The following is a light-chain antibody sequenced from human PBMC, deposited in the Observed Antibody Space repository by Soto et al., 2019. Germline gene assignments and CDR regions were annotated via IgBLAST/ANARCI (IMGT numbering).Light chain of an antibody. V-gene: IGKV3-15*01. CDR1: QSVSSN. Sequence: EIVMTQSPATLSVSPGERATLSCRASQSVSSNLAWYQQKPGQAPRLLIYGASTRATGIPARFSGSGSGTEFNLTISSLRSEDFEVYYCQQYNNWPLYTFGQGTKLEIK. J-gene: IGKJ2*01. CDR3: QQYNNWPLYT. CDR2: GAS.